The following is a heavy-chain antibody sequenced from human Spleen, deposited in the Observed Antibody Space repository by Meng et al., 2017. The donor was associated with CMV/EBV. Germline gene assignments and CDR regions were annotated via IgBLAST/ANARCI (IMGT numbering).Heavy chain of an antibody. CDR3: ARGRVAFDP. CDR2: INHGGST. CDR1: GGSFSGYD. J-gene: IGHJ5*02. V-gene: IGHV4-34*01. Sequence: LSLTCAVYGGSFSGYDWSWIRQVPEKGLEWIGEINHGGSTNYNPSLKSRVTISVDTSKNQFSLKLTSVTAADTAVYYCARGRVAFDPRGQGTLVTVSS. D-gene: IGHD5/OR15-5a*01.